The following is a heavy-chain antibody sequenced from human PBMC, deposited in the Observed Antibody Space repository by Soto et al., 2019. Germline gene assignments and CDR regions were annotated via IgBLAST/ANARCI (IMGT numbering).Heavy chain of an antibody. D-gene: IGHD2-2*01. J-gene: IGHJ6*02. CDR3: ARWSVPAATPHVYYYYGMDV. CDR2: INPNSGGT. CDR1: GYTFTGYY. V-gene: IGHV1-2*04. Sequence: QVQLVQSGAEVKKPGASVKVSCKASGYTFTGYYMHWVRQAPGQGLEWMGWINPNSGGTNYAQKCQGWVTMTRDTSISTASMELSRLRSDDTAVYYCARWSVPAATPHVYYYYGMDVWGQGTTVTVSS.